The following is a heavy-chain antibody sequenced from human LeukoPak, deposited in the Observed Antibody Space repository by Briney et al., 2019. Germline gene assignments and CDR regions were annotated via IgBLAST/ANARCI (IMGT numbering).Heavy chain of an antibody. CDR2: FDPEDGET. CDR1: GYTLTELS. D-gene: IGHD1-1*01. V-gene: IGHV1-24*01. CDR3: ATGPTGTGIFDY. Sequence: ASVKVSCKVSGYTLTELSMHWVRQAPGKGLEWMGGFDPEDGETIYAQKFQGRVTMTEDTSTDTAYMELSSLRSEDTAVYYCATGPTGTGIFDYWGQGTLVTVSS. J-gene: IGHJ4*02.